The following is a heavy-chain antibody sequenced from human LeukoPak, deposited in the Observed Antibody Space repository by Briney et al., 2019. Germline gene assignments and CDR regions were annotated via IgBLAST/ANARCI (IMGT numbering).Heavy chain of an antibody. J-gene: IGHJ4*02. D-gene: IGHD3-10*01. CDR3: ARDSSMLRGPLVIYYFDF. CDR1: GFTFSDYY. CDR2: ISSSSSTI. V-gene: IGHV3-11*01. Sequence: GGSLRLSCAASGFTFSDYYMSWIRQAPGKGLEWVSYISSSSSTIYYADSVKGRFTISRDNSKNTLYLQMNSLRVEDAAVYYCARDSSMLRGPLVIYYFDFWGQGTLVTVSS.